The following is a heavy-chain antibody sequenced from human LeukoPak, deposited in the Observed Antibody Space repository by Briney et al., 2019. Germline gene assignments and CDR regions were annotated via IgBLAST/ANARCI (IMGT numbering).Heavy chain of an antibody. D-gene: IGHD3-22*01. V-gene: IGHV3-23*01. CDR3: AKVGYYYDSSAYSRDAFDI. CDR1: GFTFSTYA. Sequence: GGSLRLSCAASGFTFSTYAMSWVRQAPGKGLEWVSGIRGSGGSTYYADSVKGRFTISRDNSKNTLYLQMNSLRAEDTAVYYCAKVGYYYDSSAYSRDAFDIWGQGAMVTVSS. J-gene: IGHJ3*02. CDR2: IRGSGGST.